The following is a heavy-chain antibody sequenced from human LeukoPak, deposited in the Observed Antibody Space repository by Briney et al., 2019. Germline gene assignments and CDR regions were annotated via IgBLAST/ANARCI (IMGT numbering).Heavy chain of an antibody. CDR3: ARDSDCTNGVCSPIDF. CDR2: IKQDGSQK. D-gene: IGHD2-8*01. V-gene: IGHV3-7*03. J-gene: IGHJ4*02. CDR1: GFTFSSYW. Sequence: PGRCLRLSCAVSGFTFSSYWMSWVRQAPGKGLEWVANIKQDGSQKYYVDSVKGRFTISRDNAKNSLYLQMNSLRAEDTAVYYCARDSDCTNGVCSPIDFWGQGTLVTVSS.